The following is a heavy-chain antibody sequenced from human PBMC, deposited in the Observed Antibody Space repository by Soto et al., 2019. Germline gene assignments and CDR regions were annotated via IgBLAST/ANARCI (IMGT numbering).Heavy chain of an antibody. CDR1: GGSIRDYF. V-gene: IGHV4-59*01. Sequence: SETLSLTCTVSGGSIRDYFWTWIRQPPGKGLEWIGYIYYSGRTNYNPSPKSRVSISVDTSKNHFSLQLRSVTAADTAVYYCARVGGDDFGDSWGFDYWGQGTLVTVS. CDR3: ARVGGDDFGDSWGFDY. J-gene: IGHJ4*02. CDR2: IYYSGRT. D-gene: IGHD4-17*01.